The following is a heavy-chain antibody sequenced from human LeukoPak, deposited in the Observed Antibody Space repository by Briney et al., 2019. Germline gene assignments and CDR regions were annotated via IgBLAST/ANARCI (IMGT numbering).Heavy chain of an antibody. D-gene: IGHD3-3*02. J-gene: IGHJ3*02. CDR3: ARRCIFGVVHDAFDI. CDR2: IYPGDSDT. CDR1: GYSFTSCW. V-gene: IGHV5-51*01. Sequence: GESLKISCKGSGYSFTSCWIGWVRQMPGKGLESMGIIYPGDSDTRYSPSFQGQVTISADKSISTAYLQWSSLKASDTAMYYRARRCIFGVVHDAFDIWGQGTMVTVSS.